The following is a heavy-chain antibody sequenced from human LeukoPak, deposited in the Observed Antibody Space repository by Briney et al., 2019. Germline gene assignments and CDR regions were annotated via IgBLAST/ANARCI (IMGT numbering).Heavy chain of an antibody. V-gene: IGHV4-59*01. Sequence: SETLSLTCSVSGGSSSSYYWSWIRQPPGKGLEWIGYIYNSGSTNYNPSLKSRATISADTSKNQFSLKLSSVTAADTAVYYCVRDRELNYWGQGTLVTVSS. CDR2: IYNSGST. CDR3: VRDRELNY. J-gene: IGHJ4*02. D-gene: IGHD1-7*01. CDR1: GGSSSSYY.